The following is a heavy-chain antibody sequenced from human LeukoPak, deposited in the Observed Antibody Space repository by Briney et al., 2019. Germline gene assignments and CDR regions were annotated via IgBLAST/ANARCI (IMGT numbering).Heavy chain of an antibody. J-gene: IGHJ4*02. CDR2: ISDSGIST. V-gene: IGHV3-23*01. Sequence: GGSLRLSCAASGFTFSNYAMNWVRQAPGKGLEWVSVISDSGISTYYADSVKGRFTISRDNSKNTLYLQMNSLRAEDTAVYHCAKDRTTGYYYFDYWGQGTQVTVSS. CDR1: GFTFSNYA. D-gene: IGHD3-9*01. CDR3: AKDRTTGYYYFDY.